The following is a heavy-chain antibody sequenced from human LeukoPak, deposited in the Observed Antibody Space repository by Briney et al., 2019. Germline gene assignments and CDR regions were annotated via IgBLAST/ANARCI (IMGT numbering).Heavy chain of an antibody. CDR2: IYPGDSDT. J-gene: IGHJ3*02. V-gene: IGHV5-51*01. CDR3: ARPAYYDILTGYHDAFDI. CDR1: GYNFTTYW. D-gene: IGHD3-9*01. Sequence: GESLKISCKGSGYNFTTYWIGWVRQMPGKGLEWMGIIYPGDSDTRYSPSFQGQVTISADKSISTAYLQWSSLKASDTAMYYCARPAYYDILTGYHDAFDIWGQGTMVTVSS.